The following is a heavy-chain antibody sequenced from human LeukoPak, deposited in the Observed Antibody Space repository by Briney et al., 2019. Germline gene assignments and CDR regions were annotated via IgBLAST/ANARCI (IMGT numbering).Heavy chain of an antibody. CDR3: AKERSGIPAAANY. CDR2: ISNSGGST. D-gene: IGHD6-13*01. CDR1: GFTFSSYV. V-gene: IGHV3-23*01. J-gene: IGHJ4*02. Sequence: GGSLRLSCAASGFTFSSYVMSWVRQAPGKGLEWVSSISNSGGSTYYADSVKGRFTISRDNSKNTLYLQMNSLRAEDTAVYYCAKERSGIPAAANYWGQGTLVTVSS.